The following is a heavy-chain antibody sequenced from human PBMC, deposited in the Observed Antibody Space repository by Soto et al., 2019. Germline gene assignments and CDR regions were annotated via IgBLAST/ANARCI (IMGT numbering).Heavy chain of an antibody. CDR1: GSSISSSNYS. D-gene: IGHD3-10*01. V-gene: IGHV4-39*01. J-gene: IGHJ4*02. Sequence: SETLSLTCTVSGSSISSSNYSWGWIRQPPGKGLEWIGRIFYRGSSYYNPSLKSRVSISVDTCKNRFSLKLTCVTAPHPAVYYCWRHGFPRGLLPFNDWGLRTLVTV. CDR2: IFYRGSS. CDR3: WRHGFPRGLLPFND.